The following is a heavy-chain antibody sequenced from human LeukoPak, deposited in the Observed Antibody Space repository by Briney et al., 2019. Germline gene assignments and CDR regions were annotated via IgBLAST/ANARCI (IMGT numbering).Heavy chain of an antibody. V-gene: IGHV4-59*01. CDR3: ASRISSGSSWYRPFDY. CDR1: GDSISTYY. CDR2: SYYSGST. Sequence: SETLSLTCSVSGDSISTYYWTWIRQPPGKGLEWIGSSYYSGSTNYNPSLKSRATISVDTSKNQFSLKLNSVTAADTAVYYCASRISSGSSWYRPFDYWGQGTLVTVSS. J-gene: IGHJ4*02. D-gene: IGHD6-13*01.